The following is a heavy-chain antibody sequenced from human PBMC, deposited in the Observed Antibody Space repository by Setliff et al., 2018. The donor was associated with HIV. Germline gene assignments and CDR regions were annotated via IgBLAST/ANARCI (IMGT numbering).Heavy chain of an antibody. CDR1: GGSISSGSYY. J-gene: IGHJ4*02. V-gene: IGHV4-61*09. CDR2: IYTSGGT. CDR3: ARSPGVATITIFDY. Sequence: PSETLSLTCTVSGGSISSGSYYWSWIRQPAGKGLEWIGHIYTSGGTNYNPSLKSRVTISVDTSKNQVSLKLGSVTAADTAVYYCARSPGVATITIFDYWGQGTLVTVSS. D-gene: IGHD5-12*01.